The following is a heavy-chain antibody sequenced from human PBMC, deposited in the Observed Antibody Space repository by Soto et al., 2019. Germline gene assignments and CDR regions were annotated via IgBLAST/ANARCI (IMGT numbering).Heavy chain of an antibody. J-gene: IGHJ5*02. CDR3: ARDGYGFGKGYYLDP. V-gene: IGHV3-11*06. CDR1: GLTLSDYY. D-gene: IGHD5-18*01. Sequence: QVQLVESGGGLVQPGGSLRLSCAASGLTLSDYYMTWIRQAPGKGLEWVSDISFSSSYKNYADSVKGRFTISRDNAKNSLYLQMNSVRAEDTGVYYCARDGYGFGKGYYLDPWGQGTLVTVSS. CDR2: ISFSSSYK.